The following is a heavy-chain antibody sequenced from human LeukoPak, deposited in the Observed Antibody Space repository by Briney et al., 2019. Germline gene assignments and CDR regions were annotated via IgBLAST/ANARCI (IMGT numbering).Heavy chain of an antibody. CDR2: IYHSGST. Sequence: SETLSLTCTVSGYSISSGYYWGWIRQPPGKGLEWIGSIYHSGSTYYNPSLKSRVTISADTSKNQFSLKLSSVTAADTAVYYCARLPYYYDSSGYYYAGPFDYWGQGTLVTVSS. D-gene: IGHD3-22*01. V-gene: IGHV4-38-2*02. J-gene: IGHJ4*02. CDR1: GYSISSGYY. CDR3: ARLPYYYDSSGYYYAGPFDY.